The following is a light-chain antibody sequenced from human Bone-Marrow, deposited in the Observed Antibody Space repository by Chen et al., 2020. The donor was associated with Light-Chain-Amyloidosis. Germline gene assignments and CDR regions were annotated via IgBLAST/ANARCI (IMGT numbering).Light chain of an antibody. V-gene: IGLV3-21*02. Sequence: SYVLTQPSSVSVAPGQTATIACGGNNIGSTSVHWYQQTPGQAPLLVVYDDSDRPSGIPERLSGSKSGNTASLTLSGLQAEDEADYYCCSYGGNYTWVFGGATKLTVL. CDR2: DDS. J-gene: IGLJ3*02. CDR3: CSYGGNYTWV. CDR1: NIGSTS.